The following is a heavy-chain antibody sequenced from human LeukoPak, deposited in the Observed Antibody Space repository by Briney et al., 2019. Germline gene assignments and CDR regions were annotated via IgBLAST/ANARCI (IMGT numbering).Heavy chain of an antibody. CDR3: AHREGYDSSGYHPYFDY. J-gene: IGHJ4*02. CDR2: IYWYDDK. Sequence: SGPTLVKPTQTLTLTCTFSGFSLSTSRVGVGWIRQPPGKALEWLALIYWYDDKRYSPSLKSRLTITKDTSKNQVVLTMTNMDPVDTATYYCAHREGYDSSGYHPYFDYWGRGTLVTVSS. D-gene: IGHD3-22*01. CDR1: GFSLSTSRVG. V-gene: IGHV2-5*01.